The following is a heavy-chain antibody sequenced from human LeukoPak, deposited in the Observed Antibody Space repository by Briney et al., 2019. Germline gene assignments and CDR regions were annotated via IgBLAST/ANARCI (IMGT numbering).Heavy chain of an antibody. V-gene: IGHV1-8*01. D-gene: IGHD4-11*01. J-gene: IGHJ6*03. CDR1: GYTFNSYD. Sequence: ASVKVSCKASGYTFNSYDINWVRQAPGQGLEWMGWMNPNSGNTGYAQKFQGRITKTRNTSISTAYMELSSLRSEDTAVYYCARGYSTYLAKSYYYYMDVWGKGTTVTVSS. CDR3: ARGYSTYLAKSYYYYMDV. CDR2: MNPNSGNT.